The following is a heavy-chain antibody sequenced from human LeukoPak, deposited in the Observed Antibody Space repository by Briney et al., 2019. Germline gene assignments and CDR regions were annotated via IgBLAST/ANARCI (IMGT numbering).Heavy chain of an antibody. D-gene: IGHD2-15*01. Sequence: SETLSLTCAVYGGSFSGYYWSWIRQPPGKGLEWVGEINHSGSTNYNPSLKSRVTISVDTSKNQFSLKMTSVTAADTAIYYCARPGGGPIRWGQGTLVTVSS. CDR3: ARPGGGPIR. J-gene: IGHJ4*02. CDR2: INHSGST. V-gene: IGHV4-34*01. CDR1: GGSFSGYY.